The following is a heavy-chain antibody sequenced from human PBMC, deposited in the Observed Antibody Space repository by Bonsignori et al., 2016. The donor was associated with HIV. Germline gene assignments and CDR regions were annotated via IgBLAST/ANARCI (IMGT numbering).Heavy chain of an antibody. CDR2: LCRGDT. J-gene: IGHJ4*02. Sequence: SETLSLTCTVSGDSVTNYYWGLDAAARREGTGLDWAYLCRGDTNYNPSLKSRVTMSMDTSKNQFSLNLISVTAADTAVYYCARVASYSNYFDYWGQGTLVTVSS. CDR1: GDSVTNYY. D-gene: IGHD4-11*01. CDR3: ARVASYSNYFDY. V-gene: IGHV4-4*07.